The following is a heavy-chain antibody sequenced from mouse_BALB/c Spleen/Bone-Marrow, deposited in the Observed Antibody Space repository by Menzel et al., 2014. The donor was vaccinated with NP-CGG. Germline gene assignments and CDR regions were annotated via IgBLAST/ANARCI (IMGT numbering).Heavy chain of an antibody. CDR1: GYILTTYN. V-gene: IGHV1S135*01. J-gene: IGHJ2*01. D-gene: IGHD1-1*01. CDR3: AKGVVSDY. CDR2: IDPYNGDA. Sequence: EVQLQQSGPELVKPGASVKVSCKASGYILTTYNMYWMKQSHGKSLEWIGYIDPYNGDATYNQKFKGKATLTVDKSSSTAYLHLNSLTSEDSAVYYCAKGVVSDYWGQGTTLTVSS.